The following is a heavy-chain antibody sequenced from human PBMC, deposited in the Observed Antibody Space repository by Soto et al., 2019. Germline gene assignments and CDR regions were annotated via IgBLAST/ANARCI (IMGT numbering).Heavy chain of an antibody. J-gene: IGHJ3*02. D-gene: IGHD3-10*01. CDR1: GGSISSGGYS. CDR2: IYHSGST. Sequence: QLQLQESGSGLVKPSQTLSLTCAVSGGSISSGGYSWSWIRQPPGKGLEWIGYIYHSGSTYYNPSRKSRVTISVDRSKNQFSLKLSSVTAADTALYYCARAHGSGWGAFDIWGQGTMVTVSS. CDR3: ARAHGSGWGAFDI. V-gene: IGHV4-30-2*01.